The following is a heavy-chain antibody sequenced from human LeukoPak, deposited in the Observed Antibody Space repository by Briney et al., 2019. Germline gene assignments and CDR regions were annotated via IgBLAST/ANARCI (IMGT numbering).Heavy chain of an antibody. J-gene: IGHJ4*02. V-gene: IGHV2-70*20. CDR1: GFSLSTSGMC. D-gene: IGHD3-10*01. CDR2: IDWDDDK. CDR3: ARIGPRHYGSGSYFDY. Sequence: SGPALVKPTQTLTLTCTSSGFSLSTSGMCVSWVRQPPGKALEWLALIDWDDDKYYSTSLKTRLTISKDTSKNQVVLTMTNMDPVDTATYYCARIGPRHYGSGSYFDYWGQGILVTVSS.